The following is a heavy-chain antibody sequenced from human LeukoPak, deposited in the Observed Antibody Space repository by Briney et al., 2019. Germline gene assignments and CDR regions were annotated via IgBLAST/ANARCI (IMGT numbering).Heavy chain of an antibody. V-gene: IGHV1-18*01. Sequence: ASVKVSCKASGYTFTSYGISWVRQAPGQGLEGMGWISAYNGNTNYAQKLQGRVTTTTDTSTSTAYMELRSLRPDDTAVYYCARVVVVVPALSYYYYMDVWGKGTTVTVSS. CDR1: GYTFTSYG. CDR2: ISAYNGNT. CDR3: ARVVVVVPALSYYYYMDV. J-gene: IGHJ6*03. D-gene: IGHD2-2*01.